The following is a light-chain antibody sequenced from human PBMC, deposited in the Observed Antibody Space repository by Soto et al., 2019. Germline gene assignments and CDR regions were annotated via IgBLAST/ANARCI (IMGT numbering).Light chain of an antibody. CDR2: DVS. J-gene: IGLJ1*01. Sequence: QSALTQPASVSGSPGQSITSSCTGTSSDVGGYNYVSWYQQHPGKAPKLMIYDVSNRPSGVSNRFSGSKSGNTASLTISGLQAEDEADYYCSSYTSSNTYVFGTGTKLTVL. CDR1: SSDVGGYNY. V-gene: IGLV2-14*01. CDR3: SSYTSSNTYV.